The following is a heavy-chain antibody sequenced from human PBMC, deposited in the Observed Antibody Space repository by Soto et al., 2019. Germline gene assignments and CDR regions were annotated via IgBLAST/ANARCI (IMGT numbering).Heavy chain of an antibody. CDR3: ARESHSRSLGYWFDP. CDR1: GFTFSSYS. V-gene: IGHV3-21*01. Sequence: EVQLVESGGGLVKPGGSSRLSCAASGFTFSSYSMNWVRQAPGKGLEWVSYISSGSSYIYYADSVKGRFTISRDNAKNSLYLQMNTMRAEDTAVYYCARESHSRSLGYWFDPWGQGTLVTVSS. CDR2: ISSGSSYI. D-gene: IGHD6-6*01. J-gene: IGHJ5*02.